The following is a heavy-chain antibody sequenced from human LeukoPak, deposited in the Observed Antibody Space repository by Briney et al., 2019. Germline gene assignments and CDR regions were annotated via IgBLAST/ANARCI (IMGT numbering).Heavy chain of an antibody. J-gene: IGHJ4*02. D-gene: IGHD3-10*01. Sequence: GGSLRLSCAASGFTFSDYYMSWIRQAPGKGLEWVSYISSSGSNIYYADSVKGRFTISRDNAKNSLYLQMNSLRAEDTAVYYCATHITMVRGVFHYFDYWGQGTLVTVSS. V-gene: IGHV3-11*01. CDR3: ATHITMVRGVFHYFDY. CDR2: ISSSGSNI. CDR1: GFTFSDYY.